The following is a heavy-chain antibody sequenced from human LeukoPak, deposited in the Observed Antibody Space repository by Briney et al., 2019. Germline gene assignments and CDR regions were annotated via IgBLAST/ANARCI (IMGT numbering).Heavy chain of an antibody. CDR1: GYTFTGYY. Sequence: ASVKVSCKASGYTFTGYYMHWVRQAPGQGLERMGIINPSGGSTSYAQKFQGRVTMTRDTSTSTVYMELSSLRSEDTAVFYCARSIAVADDYWGQGTLVTVSS. D-gene: IGHD6-19*01. J-gene: IGHJ4*02. CDR2: INPSGGST. CDR3: ARSIAVADDY. V-gene: IGHV1-46*01.